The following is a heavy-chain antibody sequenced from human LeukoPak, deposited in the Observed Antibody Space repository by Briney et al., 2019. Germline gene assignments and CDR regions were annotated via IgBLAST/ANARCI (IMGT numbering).Heavy chain of an antibody. J-gene: IGHJ4*02. CDR2: ITNSGGTT. V-gene: IGHV3-23*01. CDR3: AKPGAMAGTANSFDY. D-gene: IGHD6-19*01. CDR1: GLTFSSHA. Sequence: SGGSLRLSCVASGLTFSSHAMTWVRQSPGKGLEWVSGITNSGGTTYHAESVRGRFTISRDNSKNTLYLQMNSLRAEDTAVYYCAKPGAMAGTANSFDYWGQGTLVTVSS.